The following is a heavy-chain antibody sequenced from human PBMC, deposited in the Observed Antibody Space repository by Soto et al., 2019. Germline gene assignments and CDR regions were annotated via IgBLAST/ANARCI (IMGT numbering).Heavy chain of an antibody. CDR2: ISYDGSNK. Sequence: LRLSCAASGFTFNSYGMHWVRQAPGKELEWVAIISYDGSNKFYADSVKGRFTISRDNPKNTLYLQMNSLRAEDTAVYYCAKTLGYCTSSSCSRDCYYYNCMDVWDPGTTVTVSS. CDR1: GFTFNSYG. CDR3: AKTLGYCTSSSCSRDCYYYNCMDV. V-gene: IGHV3-30*18. D-gene: IGHD2-2*01. J-gene: IGHJ6*02.